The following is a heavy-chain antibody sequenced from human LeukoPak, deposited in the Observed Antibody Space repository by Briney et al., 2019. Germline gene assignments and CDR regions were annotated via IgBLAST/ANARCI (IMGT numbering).Heavy chain of an antibody. V-gene: IGHV3-23*01. CDR3: ANTRLVPAANRWFDP. D-gene: IGHD2-2*01. J-gene: IGHJ5*02. Sequence: GGSLRLSCAASGFTFSSYAMSWVRQAPGKGLEWVSAISGSGGSTYYADSVKGRFTISRDNFKNTLYLQMNSLRAEDTAVYYCANTRLVPAANRWFDPWGQGTLVTVSS. CDR1: GFTFSSYA. CDR2: ISGSGGST.